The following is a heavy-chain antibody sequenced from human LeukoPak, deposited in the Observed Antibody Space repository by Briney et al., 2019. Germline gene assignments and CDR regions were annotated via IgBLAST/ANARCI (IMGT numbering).Heavy chain of an antibody. CDR1: GFPFSSHA. J-gene: IGHJ4*02. V-gene: IGHV3-23*05. D-gene: IGHD3-16*01. Sequence: PGGSLRLSCVASGFPFSSHAMCWVRQAPGKGLEWVSSIDISGGDTWYADSVRGRFTISRDNSKNTLYLQMTSLRVEYSALYYCANEIRPNDYWGQGTLVSVSS. CDR3: ANEIRPNDY. CDR2: IDISGGDT.